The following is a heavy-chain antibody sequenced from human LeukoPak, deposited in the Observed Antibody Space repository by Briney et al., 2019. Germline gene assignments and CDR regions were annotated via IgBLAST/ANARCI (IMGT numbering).Heavy chain of an antibody. CDR3: ARSYCSGNGCYSDYYFDL. V-gene: IGHV3-7*03. Sequence: GGSLRLSCEASGMTFRRHWMSWIRKAPGKGLEWVAKISKDGGGTGYVDSVKGRFTISRDNAKNSLYLQMNNLRAEDTAVYYCARSYCSGNGCYSDYYFDLWGRGTRVIVSS. D-gene: IGHD2-15*01. J-gene: IGHJ2*01. CDR1: GMTFRRHW. CDR2: ISKDGGGT.